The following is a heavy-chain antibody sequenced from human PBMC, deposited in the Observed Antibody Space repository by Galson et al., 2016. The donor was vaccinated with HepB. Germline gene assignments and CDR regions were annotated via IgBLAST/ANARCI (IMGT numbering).Heavy chain of an antibody. V-gene: IGHV3-9*01. CDR2: ISWNSGTI. J-gene: IGHJ6*02. Sequence: SLRLSCAASGFRFENYAMHWVRQAPGKGLEWVSGISWNSGTIVYADSVEGRFTISRDNAKNSLYLQMNSLRAEDTALYYCARDRGPSSQYFGTYAMDVWGQGTTVTVSS. CDR3: ARDRGPSSQYFGTYAMDV. CDR1: GFRFENYA. D-gene: IGHD2/OR15-2a*01.